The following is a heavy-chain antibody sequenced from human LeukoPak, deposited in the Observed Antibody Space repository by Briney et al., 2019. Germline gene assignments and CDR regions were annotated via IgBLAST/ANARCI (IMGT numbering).Heavy chain of an antibody. CDR2: ISSSSSYI. D-gene: IGHD2-2*02. CDR1: GFTFSSYS. CDR3: GRGFSIVPAGIPDY. Sequence: GGSLRLSRAASGFTFSSYSMNWVRQAPGKGLEWVSSISSSSSYIYYADSVKGRFTISRDNAKNSLYLQMNSLRAEDTAVYYCGRGFSIVPAGIPDYWGLGTLVTVSS. V-gene: IGHV3-21*01. J-gene: IGHJ4*02.